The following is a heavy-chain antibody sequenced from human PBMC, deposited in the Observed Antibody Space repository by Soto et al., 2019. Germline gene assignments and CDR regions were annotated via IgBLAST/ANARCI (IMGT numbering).Heavy chain of an antibody. Sequence: SETLSLTCTVSGYSISSGYHWAWIRQPPGKGLEWLGSVHYSGNTYYNPSLKSRLTISVDKSKNQFSLNLSAVTAADTAVYYCARQDRVVAESHTFWFDLWGRGAQVTVSS. CDR1: GYSISSGYH. D-gene: IGHD2-15*01. CDR2: VHYSGNT. J-gene: IGHJ5*02. V-gene: IGHV4-38-2*02. CDR3: ARQDRVVAESHTFWFDL.